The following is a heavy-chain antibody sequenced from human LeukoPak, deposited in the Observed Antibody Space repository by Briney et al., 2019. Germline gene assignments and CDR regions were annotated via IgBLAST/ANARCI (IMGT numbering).Heavy chain of an antibody. V-gene: IGHV1-69*04. J-gene: IGHJ6*02. CDR2: IIPILGIA. Sequence: SVKVSCKASGGTFSSYAISWVRQAPGQGLEWMGRIIPILGIANYAQKFQGRVTITADKSTSTAYMELSSLRSEDTAVYYCARTATGDFIAAAGTGYYYGMDVWGQGTTVTVPS. CDR1: GGTFSSYA. D-gene: IGHD6-13*01. CDR3: ARTATGDFIAAAGTGYYYGMDV.